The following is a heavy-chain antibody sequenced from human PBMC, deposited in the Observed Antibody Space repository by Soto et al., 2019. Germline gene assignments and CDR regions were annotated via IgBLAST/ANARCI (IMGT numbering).Heavy chain of an antibody. V-gene: IGHV3-30*18. CDR3: AKPRSFRLRDYYYGMDV. CDR1: GFPFSSYG. J-gene: IGHJ6*02. Sequence: GGSLRLSCAASGFPFSSYGMHWVRQAPGKGLEWVAVISYDGSNKYYADSVKGRFTISRDNSKNTLYLQMNSLRAEDTAVYYCAKPRSFRLRDYYYGMDVWGQGTTVTVSS. D-gene: IGHD4-17*01. CDR2: ISYDGSNK.